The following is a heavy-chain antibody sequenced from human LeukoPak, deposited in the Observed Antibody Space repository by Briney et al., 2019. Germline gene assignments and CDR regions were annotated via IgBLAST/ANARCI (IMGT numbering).Heavy chain of an antibody. CDR1: GYTFTSYY. CDR3: AREAYCSGGSCYSYFDY. CDR2: INPSGGST. J-gene: IGHJ4*02. V-gene: IGHV1-46*01. D-gene: IGHD2-15*01. Sequence: ASVKVSCKASGYTFTSYYMHWVRQAPGQGLEWMGIINPSGGSTSYAQKFQGRVTMTRDTSTSTVYMELSSLRSEDTAVYYCAREAYCSGGSCYSYFDYWGQGTLVTVSS.